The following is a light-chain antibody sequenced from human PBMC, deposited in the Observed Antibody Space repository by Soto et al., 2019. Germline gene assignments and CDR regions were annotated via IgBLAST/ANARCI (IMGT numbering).Light chain of an antibody. CDR3: QQHGNSPRT. CDR2: GAS. CDR1: QNITNNY. Sequence: EIVLTQSPVTLSLSPGERATLPCRASQNITNNYVAWYQHKPGQAPRLLIYGASSRATGIPVRFSGSGSGTDFTLTISRLEPEDFAVYYCQQHGNSPRTFGQGTKVDIK. V-gene: IGKV3-20*01. J-gene: IGKJ1*01.